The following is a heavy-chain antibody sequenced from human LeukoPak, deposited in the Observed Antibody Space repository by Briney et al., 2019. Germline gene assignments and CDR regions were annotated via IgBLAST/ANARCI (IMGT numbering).Heavy chain of an antibody. CDR2: ISYDGSKK. CDR1: GFTFSSYA. CDR3: AREHQISGWLYYHYYGMDV. J-gene: IGHJ6*02. V-gene: IGHV3-30-3*01. D-gene: IGHD6-19*01. Sequence: QPGGSLRLSCAASGFTFSSYAMHWVRQAPGKVLGWEGVISYDGSKKYYADSVKGRCTISRDNPKNTLHLQMNSLRAEDTAVYYCAREHQISGWLYYHYYGMDVWGQGTTVTVSS.